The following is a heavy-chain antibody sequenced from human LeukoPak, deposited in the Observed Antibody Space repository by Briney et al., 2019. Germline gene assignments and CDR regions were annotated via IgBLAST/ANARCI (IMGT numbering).Heavy chain of an antibody. CDR1: GGSFSGYY. CDR3: ARGRVMEPIDY. J-gene: IGHJ4*02. D-gene: IGHD2-8*01. V-gene: IGHV4-34*01. Sequence: SETLSLTCAVYGGSFSGYYWSWIRQPPGKGLEWIGEINHSGSTNYNPSLKSRVTLSVDTSKNQFSLKLSSVTAADTAVYYCARGRVMEPIDYWGQGTLVTVSS. CDR2: INHSGST.